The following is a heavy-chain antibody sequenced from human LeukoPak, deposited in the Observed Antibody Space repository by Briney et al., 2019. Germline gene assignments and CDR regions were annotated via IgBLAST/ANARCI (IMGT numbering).Heavy chain of an antibody. V-gene: IGHV3-23*01. J-gene: IGHJ6*02. CDR2: VSESGEST. CDR3: AKHLSKYYYYAMDA. CDR1: GFAFSSYA. Sequence: PGGSLRLSCAASGFAFSSYAMNWVRQAPGKGLEWVSRVSESGESTYDADSVKGRFTISRDNSKNTLFLQMNSLRAEDTAVYYCAKHLSKYYYYAMDAWGQGTTVTVSS.